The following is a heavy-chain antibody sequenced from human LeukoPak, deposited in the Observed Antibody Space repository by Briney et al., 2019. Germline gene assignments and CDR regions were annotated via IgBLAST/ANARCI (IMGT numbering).Heavy chain of an antibody. CDR2: IYSSANI. Sequence: SETLSLTCTVSGASITSYYWTWIRQPPGKELEWIGNIYSSANINFNPSLKSRVTISLDASKSYFSLKLNSVSAADTAIYYCARSPFVGGVGATSWYFDLWGRGALVTVSS. D-gene: IGHD1-26*01. CDR3: ARSPFVGGVGATSWYFDL. J-gene: IGHJ2*01. V-gene: IGHV4-4*09. CDR1: GASITSYY.